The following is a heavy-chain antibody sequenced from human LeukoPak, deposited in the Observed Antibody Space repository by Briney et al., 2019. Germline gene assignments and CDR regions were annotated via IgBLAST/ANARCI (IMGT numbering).Heavy chain of an antibody. Sequence: GGSLRLSCAASGFSVGSNYMTWVRQAPGKGLEWVSVIYSGYNTYYADSVKGRFTISRDNSKKTLYLQLNSLRAEDTAVYYCAKDGIKRYCTNGVCPGGAFDIWGQGTMVTVSS. CDR1: GFSVGSNY. CDR2: IYSGYNT. CDR3: AKDGIKRYCTNGVCPGGAFDI. D-gene: IGHD2-8*01. J-gene: IGHJ3*02. V-gene: IGHV3-53*01.